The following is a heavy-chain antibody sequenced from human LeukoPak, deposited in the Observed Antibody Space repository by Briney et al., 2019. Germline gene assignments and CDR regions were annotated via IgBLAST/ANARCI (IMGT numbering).Heavy chain of an antibody. V-gene: IGHV1-69*05. CDR3: ASSSLRGYYDSSGYYSLYYFDY. Sequence: SVKVSRKASGGTFSSYAISWVRQAPGQGLEWMGGIIPIFGTANYAEKFQGRGTINTDESTSTAYMELSSLRSEDTAVYYCASSSLRGYYDSSGYYSLYYFDYWGQGTLVTVSS. J-gene: IGHJ4*02. CDR2: IIPIFGTA. CDR1: GGTFSSYA. D-gene: IGHD3-22*01.